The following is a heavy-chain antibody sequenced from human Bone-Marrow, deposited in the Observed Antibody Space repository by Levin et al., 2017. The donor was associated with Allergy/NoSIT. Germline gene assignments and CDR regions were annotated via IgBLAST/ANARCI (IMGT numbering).Heavy chain of an antibody. Sequence: SQTLSLTCTVSGGFISSSGYKWGWIRQPPGKGLEWIGSINYSGSTYYNPSLKSRVTISVDTSKNQFSLKLSSVTAADTAVFYCARHVTAVDYWGQGTLVTVSS. CDR1: GGFISSSGYK. V-gene: IGHV4-39*01. J-gene: IGHJ4*02. CDR3: ARHVTAVDY. CDR2: INYSGST. D-gene: IGHD6-19*01.